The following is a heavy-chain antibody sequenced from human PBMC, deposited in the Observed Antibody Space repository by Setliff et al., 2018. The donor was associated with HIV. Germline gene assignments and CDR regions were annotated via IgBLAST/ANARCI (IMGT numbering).Heavy chain of an antibody. V-gene: IGHV3-43*01. CDR1: GFTFDDYS. Sequence: GGSLRLSCAASGFTFDDYSMHWVRQPPGKGLEWVSLISWDGGSTYYADSVKGRVTISRDDSKNSLYLQMNSLRPEDTAFYYCAKDTFSKVVATSLGYWGQGTLVTVSS. J-gene: IGHJ4*02. CDR2: ISWDGGST. D-gene: IGHD5-12*01. CDR3: AKDTFSKVVATSLGY.